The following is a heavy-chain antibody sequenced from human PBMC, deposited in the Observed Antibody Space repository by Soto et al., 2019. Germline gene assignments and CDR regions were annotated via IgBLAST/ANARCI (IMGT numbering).Heavy chain of an antibody. CDR2: ISAYNGNT. J-gene: IGHJ4*02. CDR3: ARCGSYAPADY. CDR1: GYTFTSYG. V-gene: IGHV1-18*01. D-gene: IGHD1-26*01. Sequence: QVQLVKSGAEVKKPGASVKVSCKASGYTFTSYGISWVRQAPGQGLEWKGWISAYNGNTNNAQKLRGRVTTTTYAATSTAYVELRSLRSDDTAVYYCARCGSYAPADYWGQGTLGTDFS.